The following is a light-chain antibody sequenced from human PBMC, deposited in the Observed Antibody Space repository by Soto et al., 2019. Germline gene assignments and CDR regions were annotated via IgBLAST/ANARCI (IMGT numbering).Light chain of an antibody. V-gene: IGKV1-39*01. CDR2: SAS. CDR3: QQNYTTPWT. CDR1: QSISSY. J-gene: IGKJ1*01. Sequence: DIQMTQSPSSLSASVGDRVTITCRASQSISSYLNWYHQKPGKTPKLLIYSASSLQSGVPSRFSGSGSGTDFTLTISSLQPEDFATYYCQQNYTTPWTFGQGTKVEIK.